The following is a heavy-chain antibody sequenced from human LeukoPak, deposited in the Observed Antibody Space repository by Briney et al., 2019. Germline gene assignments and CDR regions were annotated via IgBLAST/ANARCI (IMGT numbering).Heavy chain of an antibody. CDR3: ASERHGRLVH. J-gene: IGHJ4*02. D-gene: IGHD6-25*01. V-gene: IGHV3-66*02. CDR1: GFTVSSNY. CDR2: IYSGGRT. Sequence: SGGSLSRSGAASGFTVSSNYMSWVRQAPGKGLEWVSNIYSGGRTHYADSVRGRFTVSRDNSKNTLYLQMNSLRTEDTAVCYCASERHGRLVHWGQGTLVTVSS.